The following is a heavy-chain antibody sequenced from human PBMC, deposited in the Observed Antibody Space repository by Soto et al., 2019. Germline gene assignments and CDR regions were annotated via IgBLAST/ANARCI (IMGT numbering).Heavy chain of an antibody. Sequence: TGGSLRPSCAASGFTFSSYAIHWVRQAPGKGLEWVAVISYDGSNKYYADSVKGRFTISRDNSKNTLYLQMNSLRAEDTAVYYCARELAGSTWIQFHPDYWGQGTLVTVSS. CDR2: ISYDGSNK. D-gene: IGHD5-18*01. J-gene: IGHJ4*02. CDR1: GFTFSSYA. CDR3: ARELAGSTWIQFHPDY. V-gene: IGHV3-30-3*01.